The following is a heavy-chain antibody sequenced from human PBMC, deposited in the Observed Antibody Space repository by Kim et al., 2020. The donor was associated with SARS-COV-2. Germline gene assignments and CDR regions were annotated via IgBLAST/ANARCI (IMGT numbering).Heavy chain of an antibody. CDR1: GFTFSSYG. J-gene: IGHJ6*02. V-gene: IGHV3-33*01. Sequence: GGSLRLSCAASGFTFSSYGMHWVRQAPGKGLEWVAVIWYDGSNKYYADSVKGRFTISRDNSKNTLYLQMNSLRAEDTAVYYCAREAILLWFGELYGMDVWGQGTTVTVSS. CDR3: AREAILLWFGELYGMDV. CDR2: IWYDGSNK. D-gene: IGHD3-10*01.